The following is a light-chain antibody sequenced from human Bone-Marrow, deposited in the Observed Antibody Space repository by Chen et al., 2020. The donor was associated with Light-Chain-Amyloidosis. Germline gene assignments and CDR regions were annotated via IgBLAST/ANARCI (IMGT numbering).Light chain of an antibody. J-gene: IGLJ1*01. CDR1: SSDVGGDNH. V-gene: IGLV2-14*01. CDR3: SSYTITNTLV. CDR2: EVT. Sequence: QSALTQPASVSGSPGQSLTNAVTGTSSDVGGDNHVSWYQQHPDKAPKLMIYEVTNRPSWVPDRFSGSKSDNTASLTISGLQTEDEADYFCSSYTITNTLVFGSGTRVTVL.